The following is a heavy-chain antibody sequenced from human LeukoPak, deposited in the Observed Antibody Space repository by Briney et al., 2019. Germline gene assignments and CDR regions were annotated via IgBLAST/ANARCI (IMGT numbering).Heavy chain of an antibody. CDR3: ARDNRVASGWRNRNDAFDI. D-gene: IGHD5-12*01. Sequence: GGSLRLSCAASGFTFSGSAMHWVRQASGKGLEWVGRIRSKANSYATAYAASVKGRFTISRDDSKNTAYLQMNSLKTEDTAVYYCARDNRVASGWRNRNDAFDIWGQGTMVTVSS. CDR2: IRSKANSYAT. V-gene: IGHV3-73*01. CDR1: GFTFSGSA. J-gene: IGHJ3*02.